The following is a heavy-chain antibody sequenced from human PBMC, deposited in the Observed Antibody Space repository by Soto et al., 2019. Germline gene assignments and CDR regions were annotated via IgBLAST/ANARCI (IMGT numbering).Heavy chain of an antibody. CDR1: GFTFSSYS. Sequence: GGSLRLSCAASGFTFSSYSMNWVRQAAGKEMEWVSYIRIGSTTIFDADCVKSRFTISRDNSKNRRYRQRNSLRAEDTAVYYCAKVPTPSSSSDPFDSWGQGTLVTV. CDR3: AKVPTPSSSSDPFDS. V-gene: IGHV3-48*01. CDR2: IRIGSTTI. D-gene: IGHD6-13*01. J-gene: IGHJ4*02.